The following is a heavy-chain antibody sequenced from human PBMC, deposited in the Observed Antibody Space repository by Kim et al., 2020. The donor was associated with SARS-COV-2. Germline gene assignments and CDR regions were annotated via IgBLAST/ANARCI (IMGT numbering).Heavy chain of an antibody. J-gene: IGHJ4*02. CDR3: ARGGGTAAARAFDY. D-gene: IGHD6-13*01. Sequence: SPVLKSRVTMSVDTSKNQFSLKVSSVTAADTAVYYCARGGGTAAARAFDYWGQGTLVTVSS. V-gene: IGHV4-4*07.